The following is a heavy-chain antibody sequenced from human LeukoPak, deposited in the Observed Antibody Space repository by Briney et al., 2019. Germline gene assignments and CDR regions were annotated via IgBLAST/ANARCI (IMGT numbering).Heavy chain of an antibody. Sequence: PGGSLRLSCAASGFTFSSYAMSWVRQAPGKGLEWVSAISGSGGSTYYADSVKGRFTISRDNSKNTLYLQMNSLRAEDTAVYYCAKDILEWLLTLYWYFDLWGRGTLVTVSS. CDR1: GFTFSSYA. D-gene: IGHD3-3*01. CDR3: AKDILEWLLTLYWYFDL. CDR2: ISGSGGST. V-gene: IGHV3-23*01. J-gene: IGHJ2*01.